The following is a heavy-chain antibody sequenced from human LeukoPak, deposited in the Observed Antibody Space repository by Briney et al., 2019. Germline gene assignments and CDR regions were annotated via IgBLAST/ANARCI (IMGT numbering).Heavy chain of an antibody. CDR1: GDSFTSYW. Sequence: GESLKTSCKGSGDSFTSYWIGWVRQMPGKGLEWMGIIYPGDSDTSYSPSLQGQVTISADKSISTAYLQWSSLKASDTAMYYCTRLAAAATDAFDIWGQGTMVTVSS. CDR2: IYPGDSDT. CDR3: TRLAAAATDAFDI. J-gene: IGHJ3*02. D-gene: IGHD6-13*01. V-gene: IGHV5-51*01.